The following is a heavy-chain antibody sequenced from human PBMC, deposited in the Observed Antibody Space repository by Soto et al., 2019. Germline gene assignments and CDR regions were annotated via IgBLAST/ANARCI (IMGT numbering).Heavy chain of an antibody. J-gene: IGHJ4*02. CDR3: AHSRPPRLLDY. CDR1: GFSLSTSGVG. D-gene: IGHD6-6*01. V-gene: IGHV2-5*02. CDR2: IYWDDDK. Sequence: QITLKESGPTLVKPTQTLTLTCTFSGFSLSTSGVGVGWIRQPPGKALEWLALIYWDDDKRYSPSLNSRPTITQDTSKNQVVLTMTNMDPVDTATYYCAHSRPPRLLDYWGQGTLVTVSS.